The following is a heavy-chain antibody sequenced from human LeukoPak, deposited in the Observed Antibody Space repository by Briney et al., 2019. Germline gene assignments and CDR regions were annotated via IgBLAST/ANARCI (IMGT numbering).Heavy chain of an antibody. D-gene: IGHD3-10*01. CDR3: AKMLGDMVRGVIIPSSLGY. V-gene: IGHV3-30*18. Sequence: PGRSLRLSCAASGFTFSSYGMHWVRQAPGKGLEWVAVISYDGSNKYYADSVKGRFTISRDNSKNTLYLQMNSLRAEDTAVYYCAKMLGDMVRGVIIPSSLGYWGQGTLVTVSS. J-gene: IGHJ4*02. CDR2: ISYDGSNK. CDR1: GFTFSSYG.